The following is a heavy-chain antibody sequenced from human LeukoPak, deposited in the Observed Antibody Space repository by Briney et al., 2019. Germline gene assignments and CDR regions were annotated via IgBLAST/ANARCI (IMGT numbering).Heavy chain of an antibody. J-gene: IGHJ4*02. CDR2: IIPIFGTA. V-gene: IGHV1-69*01. Sequence: SVKASCKASGGTFSSYAINWVRQAPGQGLEWMGGIIPIFGTANYAQKFQDRVTITADESTSTAYMELSSLRSEDTAIYYCASRLYCSNTRCRNFPFAYWGQGTLVTVSS. D-gene: IGHD2-2*01. CDR1: GGTFSSYA. CDR3: ASRLYCSNTRCRNFPFAY.